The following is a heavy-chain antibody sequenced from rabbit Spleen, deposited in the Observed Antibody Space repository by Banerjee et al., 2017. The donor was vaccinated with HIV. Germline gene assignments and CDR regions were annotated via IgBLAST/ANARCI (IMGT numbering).Heavy chain of an antibody. Sequence: QSLEESGGNLVKPGASLTLTCTASGFTISSSYYMCWVRQAPGKGLEWIACINTYTVKSVYASWATGRFTFSRTSSTTVTLQMTSLTAADTAAYFCARDLTGIIGWNFYLWGPGTLVTVS. CDR2: INTYTVKS. D-gene: IGHD1-1*01. J-gene: IGHJ4*01. CDR3: ARDLTGIIGWNFYL. V-gene: IGHV1S40*01. CDR1: GFTISSSYY.